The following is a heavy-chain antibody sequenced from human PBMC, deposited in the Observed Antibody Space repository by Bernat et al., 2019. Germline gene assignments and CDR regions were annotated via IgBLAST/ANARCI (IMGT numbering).Heavy chain of an antibody. CDR3: ARGTPQIN. Sequence: QEQLVESGGGLVKPGGALRRSCAAAGFTFSDYSMNWIGQAPGKVLEWVSGISSSSSYTNYADSVKGRFTISRDNAKNSLYLQMNSLRADDTAVYYCARGTPQINWGQGTLVTVSA. J-gene: IGHJ4*02. V-gene: IGHV3-11*05. D-gene: IGHD2-15*01. CDR1: GFTFSDYS. CDR2: ISSSSSYT.